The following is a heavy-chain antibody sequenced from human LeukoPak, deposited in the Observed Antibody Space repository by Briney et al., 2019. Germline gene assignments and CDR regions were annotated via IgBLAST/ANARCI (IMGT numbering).Heavy chain of an antibody. CDR2: IYYSGSI. CDR3: ARETLIAARKRYFDY. Sequence: SETLSLTCTVSGGSISSSSYYWGWIRQPPGKGLEWIGSIYYSGSIYYNPSLKSRVTISVDTSKNQFSLKLSSVTAADTAVYYCARETLIAARKRYFDYWGQGTLVTVSS. V-gene: IGHV4-39*07. J-gene: IGHJ4*02. CDR1: GGSISSSSYY. D-gene: IGHD6-6*01.